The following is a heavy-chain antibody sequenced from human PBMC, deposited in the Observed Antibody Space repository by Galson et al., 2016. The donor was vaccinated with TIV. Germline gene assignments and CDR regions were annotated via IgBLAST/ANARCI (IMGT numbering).Heavy chain of an antibody. Sequence: KGLEWVAVVSYDGGNEYYADSVKGRFTISRDNSKNTLYLQINSLRAVDTAVYYCAKDKKYCTVNSCYTSYHYYYYGIDVWGQGTTVTVSS. D-gene: IGHD2-2*02. CDR3: AKDKKYCTVNSCYTSYHYYYYGIDV. CDR2: VSYDGGNE. V-gene: IGHV3-30*18. J-gene: IGHJ6*02.